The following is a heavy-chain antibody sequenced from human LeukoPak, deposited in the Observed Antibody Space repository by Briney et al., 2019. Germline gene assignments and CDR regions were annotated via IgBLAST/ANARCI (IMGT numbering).Heavy chain of an antibody. V-gene: IGHV3-30-3*01. J-gene: IGHJ4*02. D-gene: IGHD3-22*01. Sequence: PGGSLRLSCAASGFTFSSYAMHWVRQAPGKGLEWVAVISYDGSNKYYADSVKGRFTISRDNSKNTLYLQMNSLRAEDTAVYYCARSDYYDSSGYPPSLWGQGTLVTVSS. CDR3: ARSDYYDSSGYPPSL. CDR1: GFTFSSYA. CDR2: ISYDGSNK.